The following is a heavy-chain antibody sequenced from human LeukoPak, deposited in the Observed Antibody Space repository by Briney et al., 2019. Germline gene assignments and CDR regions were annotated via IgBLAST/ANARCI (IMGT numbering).Heavy chain of an antibody. J-gene: IGHJ6*04. D-gene: IGHD3-10*01. Sequence: ASVKVSCKASGYTLTSYGISWVRQAPGQGLEWMGWIGAYNGNTNYAQKLQGRVTMTIDTSTSTAYMELRSLRSDDTAVYYCARNNSGSYFYYGMDVWGKGTTVTVSS. CDR1: GYTLTSYG. V-gene: IGHV1-18*04. CDR3: ARNNSGSYFYYGMDV. CDR2: IGAYNGNT.